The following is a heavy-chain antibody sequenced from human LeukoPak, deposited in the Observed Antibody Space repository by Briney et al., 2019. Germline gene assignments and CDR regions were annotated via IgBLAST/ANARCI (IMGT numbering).Heavy chain of an antibody. V-gene: IGHV4-34*08. CDR1: GGTFSGYY. J-gene: IGHJ4*02. CDR3: AIGIAAAGPFDY. D-gene: IGHD6-13*01. Sequence: SETLSLTCAVYGGTFSGYYWSWIRRPPGKGLEWIGEINHSGSTNYNPSLKSRVTISVDTSKNQFSLKLSSVTAADTAVYYYAIGIAAAGPFDYWGQGTLVTVSP. CDR2: INHSGST.